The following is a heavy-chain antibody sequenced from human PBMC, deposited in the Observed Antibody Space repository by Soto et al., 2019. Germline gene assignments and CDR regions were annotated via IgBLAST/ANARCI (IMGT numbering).Heavy chain of an antibody. CDR1: GYTFTGCY. CDR2: INPNSGGT. V-gene: IGHV1-2*04. D-gene: IGHD3-10*01. J-gene: IGHJ6*02. CDR3: ARDLSYGSGSYYGMDV. Sequence: ASVKVSCKASGYTFTGCYMHWVRQAPGQGLEWMGWINPNSGGTNYAQKFQGWVTMTRDTSISTAYMELSRLRSDDTAVYYCARDLSYGSGSYYGMDVWGQGTTVTVSS.